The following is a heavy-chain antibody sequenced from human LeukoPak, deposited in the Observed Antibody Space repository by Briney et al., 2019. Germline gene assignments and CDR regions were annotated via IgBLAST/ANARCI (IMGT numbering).Heavy chain of an antibody. J-gene: IGHJ1*01. V-gene: IGHV1-24*01. CDR3: ATYYYDSSGYYLEYFQH. D-gene: IGHD3-22*01. Sequence: GASVKVSCKASGYTFTGYYMHWVRQASGKGLEWMGGFDPEDGETIYAQKFQGRVTMTEDTSTDTAYMELSSLRSEDTAVYYCATYYYDSSGYYLEYFQHWGQGTLVTVSS. CDR1: GYTFTGYY. CDR2: FDPEDGET.